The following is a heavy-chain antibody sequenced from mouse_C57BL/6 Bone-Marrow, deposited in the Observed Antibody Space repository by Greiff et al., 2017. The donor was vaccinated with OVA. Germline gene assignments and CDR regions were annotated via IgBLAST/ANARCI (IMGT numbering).Heavy chain of an antibody. CDR3: ESHNYGSRGYFDD. CDR2: INPYNGGT. D-gene: IGHD1-1*01. V-gene: IGHV1-19*01. J-gene: IGHJ2*01. CDR1: GYTFTDYY. Sequence: EVQLQQSGPVLVKPGASVKMSCKASGYTFTDYYMNWVKQSQGKSLEWIGAINPYNGGTSYNQKFKGKVTLTVDKSSSTNYMELNSLTSEDYAVYYYESHNYGSRGYFDDWGQGTTLTVSS.